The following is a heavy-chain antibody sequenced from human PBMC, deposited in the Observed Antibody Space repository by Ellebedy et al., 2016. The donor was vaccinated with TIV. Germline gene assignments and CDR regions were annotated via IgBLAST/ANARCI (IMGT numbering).Heavy chain of an antibody. CDR2: ITSKNDGETA. Sequence: GESLKISXAASGFSVSSKYMNWVRQAPGKGLEWVGRITSKNDGETADYAAPVKGRFTISRDDAEDTLFLQMNSLKIEDTAVYYCTADVYRSVKQAQDYWGQGTLVTVSS. J-gene: IGHJ4*02. V-gene: IGHV3-15*01. D-gene: IGHD1-14*01. CDR1: GFSVSSKY. CDR3: TADVYRSVKQAQDY.